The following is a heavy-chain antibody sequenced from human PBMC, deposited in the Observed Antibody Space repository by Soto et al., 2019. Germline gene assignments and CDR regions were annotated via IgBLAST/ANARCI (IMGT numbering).Heavy chain of an antibody. V-gene: IGHV1-8*01. J-gene: IGHJ4*02. CDR2: MNPNSGNT. CDR3: AGACDGHNDFAY. CDR1: GYTFTSYD. Sequence: QVQLVQSGAEVKKPGASVKVSCKASGYTFTSYDINSVRQATGQGLEWMGWMNPNSGNTGYAQKFQGRVSMTRNTSISTAYVERSSLRSEDTAVYYCAGACDGHNDFAYWGRGTLVTVSS. D-gene: IGHD1-1*01.